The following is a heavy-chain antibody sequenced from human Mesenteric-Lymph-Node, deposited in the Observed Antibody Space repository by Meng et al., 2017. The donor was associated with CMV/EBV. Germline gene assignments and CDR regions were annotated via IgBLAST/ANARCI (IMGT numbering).Heavy chain of an antibody. J-gene: IGHJ4*02. CDR1: AFSFEDYA. D-gene: IGHD4-11*01. CDR3: SRQITVTVYYFDP. CDR2: IRGRAYRGTI. Sequence: GESLKISCKGSAFSFEDYALTWVRQAPGKGLEWVGFIRGRAYRGTIEYAVSVKGRFTISRDDSKSIAYLQMNSLKTDDTAVYYCSRQITVTVYYFDPWGQGTLVTVSS. V-gene: IGHV3-49*04.